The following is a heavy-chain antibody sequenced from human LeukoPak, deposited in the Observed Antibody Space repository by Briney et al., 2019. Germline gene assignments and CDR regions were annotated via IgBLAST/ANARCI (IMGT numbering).Heavy chain of an antibody. D-gene: IGHD3-9*01. V-gene: IGHV3-23*01. CDR2: SGSGGST. CDR1: GFTFSSYG. J-gene: IGHJ3*01. Sequence: PGGSLRLSCAASGFTFSSYGMSWVRQAPGKGLEWVSASGSGGSTYYADSVKGRFTISRDNSKNTLYLQMNSLRVEDTAVYYCASSRNLRYSNWGQGTMVTVSS. CDR3: ASSRNLRYSN.